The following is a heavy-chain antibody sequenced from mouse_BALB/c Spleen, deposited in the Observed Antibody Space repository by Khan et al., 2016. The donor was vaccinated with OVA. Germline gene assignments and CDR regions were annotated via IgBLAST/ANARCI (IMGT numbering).Heavy chain of an antibody. Sequence: QMQLEESGAELAKPGASVKMSCKASGYTFTTYWMHWVKQRPGQGLEWIGYINPTSGYTDYNEKFKDRATLSADKSSSTAYMQLSSLTSEDSAVYYCTRDRSDNWGQGTTLTVSS. CDR3: TRDRSDN. CDR2: INPTSGYT. V-gene: IGHV1-7*01. CDR1: GYTFTTYW. J-gene: IGHJ2*01.